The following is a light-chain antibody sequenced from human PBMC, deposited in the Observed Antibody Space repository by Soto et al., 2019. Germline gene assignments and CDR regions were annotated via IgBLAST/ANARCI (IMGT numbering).Light chain of an antibody. CDR1: QSVSSN. CDR2: GAS. J-gene: IGKJ4*01. CDR3: QQYNNWPPLT. V-gene: IGKV3-15*01. Sequence: EIVMTQSPATLSVSPGERATLSCRASQSVSSNLAWYQRKPGQAPRLLIHGASTRATGIPARFSGSGSGTEFTLTISSLQSEDFAVYYCQQYNNWPPLTFGGGTKVEIK.